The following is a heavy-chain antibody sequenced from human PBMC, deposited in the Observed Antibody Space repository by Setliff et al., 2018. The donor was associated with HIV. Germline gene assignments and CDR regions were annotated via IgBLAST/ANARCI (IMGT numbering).Heavy chain of an antibody. CDR1: GFTFSTYW. CDR3: ARSYYGPFPDDY. D-gene: IGHD3-10*01. Sequence: GGSLRLSCAASGFTFSTYWMHWVRQAPGKGLEWVSSITDSSTYIYYADSLKGRFTISRDNAKHSLYLQMESLRAEDTAVYYCARSYYGPFPDDYWGQGTLVTVSS. J-gene: IGHJ4*02. CDR2: ITDSSTYI. V-gene: IGHV3-21*01.